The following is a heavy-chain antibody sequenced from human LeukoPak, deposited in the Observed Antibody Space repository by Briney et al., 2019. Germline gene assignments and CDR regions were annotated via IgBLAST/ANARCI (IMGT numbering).Heavy chain of an antibody. Sequence: ASVKVSCKASGYTFTNYYMHWVRQAPGQGLEWMGMINPSGGSTSYPQKFQGRFTMTRDTSTSTVQMELNRLRSEDTAVYYCARGRWGATYSLDYWGRGTLVTVS. V-gene: IGHV1-46*01. D-gene: IGHD4/OR15-4a*01. CDR2: INPSGGST. J-gene: IGHJ4*02. CDR3: ARGRWGATYSLDY. CDR1: GYTFTNYY.